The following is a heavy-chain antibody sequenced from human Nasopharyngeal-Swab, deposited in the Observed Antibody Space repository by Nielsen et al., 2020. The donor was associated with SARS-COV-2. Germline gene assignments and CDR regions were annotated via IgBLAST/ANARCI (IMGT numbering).Heavy chain of an antibody. J-gene: IGHJ4*02. CDR1: GFTFSNYA. CDR3: AKDGSPRSGECQFVN. D-gene: IGHD2-15*01. CDR2: IISNGSST. Sequence: GESLKISCAASGFTFSNYAVSWVRQAPGKGLEWVSTIISNGSSTYYADAVKGRFTISRDNSKTTLYLQMNGLRVEDTAVYYCAKDGSPRSGECQFVNRGQGTLATVSS. V-gene: IGHV3-23*01.